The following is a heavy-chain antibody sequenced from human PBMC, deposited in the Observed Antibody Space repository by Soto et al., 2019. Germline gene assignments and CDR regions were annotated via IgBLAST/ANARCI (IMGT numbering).Heavy chain of an antibody. V-gene: IGHV1-58*01. CDR1: GFTFTSSA. CDR2: IVVGSGNT. CDR3: AATVAVAGFYYYYGMDV. D-gene: IGHD6-19*01. J-gene: IGHJ6*02. Sequence: QMQLVQSGPEVKKPGTSVKVSCKASGFTFTSSAVQWVRQARGQRLEWIGWIVVGSGNTNYAQKFQERVTITRDMSTSTAYMELSSLGSEDTAVYYCAATVAVAGFYYYYGMDVWGQGATVTVSS.